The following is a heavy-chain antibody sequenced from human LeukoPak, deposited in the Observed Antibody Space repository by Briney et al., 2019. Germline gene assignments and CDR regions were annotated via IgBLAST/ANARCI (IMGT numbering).Heavy chain of an antibody. CDR1: GFTFSDYY. CDR2: ISSSSSYT. D-gene: IGHD5-12*01. CDR3: ARFFVEATIIYYYGMDV. V-gene: IGHV3-11*06. J-gene: IGHJ6*02. Sequence: GGSLRLSCAASGFTFSDYYMSRIRQAPGKGLEWVSYISSSSSYTNYADSVKGRFTISRDNAKNSLFLQMNSLRAEDTAVYYCARFFVEATIIYYYGMDVWGQGTTVTVSS.